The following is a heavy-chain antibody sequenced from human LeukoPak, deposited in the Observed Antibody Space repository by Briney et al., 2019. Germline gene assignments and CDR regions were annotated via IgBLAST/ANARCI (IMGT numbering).Heavy chain of an antibody. CDR2: INSDGSST. CDR1: GFTFSSYW. Sequence: GSLILSCAASGFTFSSYWMHWVRQAPGKGLVWVSRINSDGSSTSYADSVKGRFTISRDNAKNTLYLQMNSLRAEDTAVYSCARVEGSSSSFVRYWGQGTLATVSS. V-gene: IGHV3-74*01. D-gene: IGHD6-6*01. CDR3: ARVEGSSSSFVRY. J-gene: IGHJ4*02.